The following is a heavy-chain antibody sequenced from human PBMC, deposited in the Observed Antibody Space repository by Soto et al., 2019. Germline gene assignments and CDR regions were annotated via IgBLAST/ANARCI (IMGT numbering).Heavy chain of an antibody. CDR1: GYTFSNYA. Sequence: QVQLVQSGAEVKKPGASVKVSCEASGYTFSNYAMHWVRQAPGQRLEWMGWINAGNGNTKYSQNLQGRLTITRDTSASTAYMGLGSLRFEDTAVYFCARAESGGGGGVVYYAGMAVWGQGTTVHASS. V-gene: IGHV1-3*01. J-gene: IGHJ6*02. CDR3: ARAESGGGGGVVYYAGMAV. CDR2: INAGNGNT. D-gene: IGHD2-15*01.